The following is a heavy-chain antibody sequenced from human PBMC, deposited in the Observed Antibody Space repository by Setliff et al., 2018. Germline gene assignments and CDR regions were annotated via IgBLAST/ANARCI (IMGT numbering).Heavy chain of an antibody. CDR1: GYTFTRYC. V-gene: IGHV1-18*01. CDR3: ARSEEQWLNPGFFDY. J-gene: IGHJ4*02. Sequence: ASVKVSCKASGYTFTRYCISWVRQAPGQGLEWMGWISAYDGNTNYAQKLQGRVTMTTDTSTSTAYMEVGSLRSDDTAVYYCARSEEQWLNPGFFDYWGQGTLVTVSS. D-gene: IGHD6-19*01. CDR2: ISAYDGNT.